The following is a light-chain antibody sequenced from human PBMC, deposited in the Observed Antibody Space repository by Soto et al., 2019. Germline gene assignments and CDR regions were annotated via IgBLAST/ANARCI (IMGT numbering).Light chain of an antibody. CDR2: DVS. CDR3: SSFTSSTTPV. CDR1: SNDVGGYNY. Sequence: QSVLTQPASVSGSPGQSITISCTGTSNDVGGYNYVSWYQQHPGKAPKLMIYDVSNRPSGVSNRFSGSKSGNTASLTISGLQAEDEADYYCSSFTSSTTPVFGGGTKVTVL. V-gene: IGLV2-14*01. J-gene: IGLJ2*01.